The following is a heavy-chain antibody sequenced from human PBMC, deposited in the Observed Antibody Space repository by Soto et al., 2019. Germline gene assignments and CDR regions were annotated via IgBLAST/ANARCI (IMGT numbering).Heavy chain of an antibody. CDR3: ARATIAAAGTPPPYFDY. CDR2: IIPIFGTA. J-gene: IGHJ4*02. Sequence: GASVKVSCKASGGTFSSYAISWVRQAPGQGLEWMGGIIPIFGTANYAQKFKGRVTITADESTSTAYMELSSLRSEDTAVYYFARATIAAAGTPPPYFDYWGQGTLVTVSS. CDR1: GGTFSSYA. V-gene: IGHV1-69*13. D-gene: IGHD6-13*01.